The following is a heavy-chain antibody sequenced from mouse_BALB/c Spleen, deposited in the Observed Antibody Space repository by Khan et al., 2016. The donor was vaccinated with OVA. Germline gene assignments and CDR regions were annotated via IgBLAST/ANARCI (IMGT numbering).Heavy chain of an antibody. V-gene: IGHV3-2*02. CDR3: ARGNYYGDYFDY. Sequence: EVQLQESGPGLVIPSQSLSLTCTVTGYSITSGYAWNWIRQFPGNKLEWMGYISYSGVTSYTPSLKSRISITRDTSKNQFFLQLNSVTTEDTATYYCARGNYYGDYFDYWGQGTTLTVSS. J-gene: IGHJ2*01. CDR2: ISYSGVT. CDR1: GYSITSGYA. D-gene: IGHD1-1*01.